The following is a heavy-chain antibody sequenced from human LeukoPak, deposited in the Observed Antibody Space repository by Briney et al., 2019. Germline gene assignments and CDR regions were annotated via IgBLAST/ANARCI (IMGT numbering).Heavy chain of an antibody. J-gene: IGHJ4*02. CDR1: GFTFSSYA. CDR2: ISGSGGTT. D-gene: IGHD3-10*01. CDR3: AKPHYSGSGSYSREDY. V-gene: IGHV3-23*01. Sequence: GGSLRLSCAASGFTFSSYAMNWVRQAPGKGLEWVSAISGSGGTTYYADSVKGRFTISRDNSKITVYLQMNSLRAEDTAVYYCAKPHYSGSGSYSREDYWGQGTLVTVSS.